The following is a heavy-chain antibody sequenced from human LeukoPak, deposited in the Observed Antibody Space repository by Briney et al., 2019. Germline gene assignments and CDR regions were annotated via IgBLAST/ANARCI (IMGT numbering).Heavy chain of an antibody. J-gene: IGHJ4*02. CDR2: ISSSSSYI. Sequence: PGGSLRLSCAASGFIFRKYVMSWVRQAPGKGLEWVSSISSSSSYIYYADSVKGRFTISRDNAKNSLYLQMNSLRAEDTAVYYCARYSSSSDWGQGTLVTVSS. CDR3: ARYSSSSD. V-gene: IGHV3-21*01. CDR1: GFIFRKYV. D-gene: IGHD6-6*01.